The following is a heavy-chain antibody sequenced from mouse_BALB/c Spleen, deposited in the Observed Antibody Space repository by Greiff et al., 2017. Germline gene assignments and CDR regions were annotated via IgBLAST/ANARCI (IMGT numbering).Heavy chain of an antibody. J-gene: IGHJ2*01. V-gene: IGHV1-87*01. CDR1: GYTFTSYW. Sequence: VQLVESGAELARPGASVKLSCKASGYTFTSYWMQWVKQRPGQGLEWIGAIYPGDGDTRYTQKFKGKATLTADKSSSTAYMQLSSLASEDSAVYYCARSYGSDYWGQGTTLTVSS. D-gene: IGHD2-1*01. CDR3: ARSYGSDY. CDR2: IYPGDGDT.